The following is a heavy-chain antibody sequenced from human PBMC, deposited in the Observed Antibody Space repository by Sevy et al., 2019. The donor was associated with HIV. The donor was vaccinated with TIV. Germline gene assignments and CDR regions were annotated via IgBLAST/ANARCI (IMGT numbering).Heavy chain of an antibody. D-gene: IGHD3-10*01. J-gene: IGHJ4*02. CDR2: IKSKNNDGTT. Sequence: GGSLRLSCAASGFTFSNAWMSWVRQAPGKGLEWVGRIKSKNNDGTTDYGAPVQSRLTISRDDSKNTLNLQMNSLKTEDTAIYYRTTDSKKRGLSAPLDYWGQGTLVTVSS. V-gene: IGHV3-15*01. CDR3: TTDSKKRGLSAPLDY. CDR1: GFTFSNAW.